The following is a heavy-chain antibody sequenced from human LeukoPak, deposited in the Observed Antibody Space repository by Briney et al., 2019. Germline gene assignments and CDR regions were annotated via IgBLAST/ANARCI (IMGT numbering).Heavy chain of an antibody. CDR3: ARDVYYYDSSGQGTYYYYGMDV. CDR2: ISYDGSNK. CDR1: GFTFSSYA. J-gene: IGHJ6*02. D-gene: IGHD3-22*01. Sequence: GGSLRLSCAASGFTFSSYAMSWVRQAPGKGLEWVAVISYDGSNKYYADSVKGRFTISRDNSKNTLYLQMNSLRAEDTAVYYCARDVYYYDSSGQGTYYYYGMDVWGQGTTVTVSS. V-gene: IGHV3-30-3*01.